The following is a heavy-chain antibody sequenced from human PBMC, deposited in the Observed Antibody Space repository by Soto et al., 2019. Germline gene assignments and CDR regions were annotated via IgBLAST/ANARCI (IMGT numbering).Heavy chain of an antibody. J-gene: IGHJ3*02. CDR3: ARCLLGVGDPFDI. D-gene: IGHD2-15*01. V-gene: IGHV3-11*01. CDR2: ISDSGRVT. CDR1: GFTFSNYY. Sequence: QVQLVDSGGGLVKPGGSLRLSCAASGFTFSNYYMTWIRQAPGKGLEWISYISDSGRVTYYADSVQGRFSISRDNAKNSLFLEMNDLRVDDTAVYYCARCLLGVGDPFDIWGQGTMVTVSS.